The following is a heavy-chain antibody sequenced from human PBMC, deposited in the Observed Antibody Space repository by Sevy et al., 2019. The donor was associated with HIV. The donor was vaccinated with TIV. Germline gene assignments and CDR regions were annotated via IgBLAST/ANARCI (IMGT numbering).Heavy chain of an antibody. V-gene: IGHV3-23*01. CDR2: LCFGCGKI. CDR1: RFAFYDYS. J-gene: IGHJ4*01. D-gene: IGHD2-8*01. Sequence: GGSLRLSCAASRFAFYDYSMSWIRQAPGKGLEWVATLCFGCGKINYSDSVKGRFTISRDNSKNSFYLQMDNLRVEDTALYYCAREGCTRPHDYWGQGTRVTVSS. CDR3: AREGCTRPHDY.